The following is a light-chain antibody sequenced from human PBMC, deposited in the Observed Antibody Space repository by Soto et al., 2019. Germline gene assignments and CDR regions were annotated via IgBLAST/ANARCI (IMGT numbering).Light chain of an antibody. Sequence: DIQMTQSPSSLSASVGDRVTITCRASQGISTYLNGYQQKPGKAPKLLIYAASSLQSGVPSRFSGSGSETAFTLPISSLQPQDFATESCQQSYNTSLTFGQGTKVEIK. CDR1: QGISTY. J-gene: IGKJ1*01. V-gene: IGKV1-39*01. CDR3: QQSYNTSLT. CDR2: AAS.